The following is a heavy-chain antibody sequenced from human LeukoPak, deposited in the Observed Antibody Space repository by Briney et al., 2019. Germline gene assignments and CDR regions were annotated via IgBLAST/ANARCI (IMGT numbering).Heavy chain of an antibody. CDR2: ISWNSGNI. CDR1: GFTFDDYA. V-gene: IGHV3-9*03. Sequence: PVRSLRLSCAPSGFTFDDYAMHGVRQAPGKGLEWVSGISWNSGNIGYADSVKGRFAISRDSAKNTLYLQMNSLRAEAMALYYCAKGYSYDMTYYFDYWGQGTLVTVSS. CDR3: AKGYSYDMTYYFDY. J-gene: IGHJ4*02. D-gene: IGHD5-18*01.